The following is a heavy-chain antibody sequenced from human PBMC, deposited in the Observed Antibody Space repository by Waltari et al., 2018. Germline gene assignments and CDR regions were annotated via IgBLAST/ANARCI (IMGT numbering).Heavy chain of an antibody. Sequence: QVQLQESGPGLVKPSETLSLTCTVSGGSISSYYWSWIRQSAGKGLEWIGRIYTSGSTNYNPSLKSRVTMSVDTSKNQFSLKLSSVTAADTAVYYCARGPPQWLLLPYYYYYYMDVWGKGTTVTISS. V-gene: IGHV4-4*07. CDR1: GGSISSYY. CDR2: IYTSGST. CDR3: ARGPPQWLLLPYYYYYYMDV. J-gene: IGHJ6*03. D-gene: IGHD3-22*01.